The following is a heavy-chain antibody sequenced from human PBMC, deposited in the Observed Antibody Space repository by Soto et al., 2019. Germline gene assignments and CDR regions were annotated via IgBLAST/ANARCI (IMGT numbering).Heavy chain of an antibody. CDR3: ASHRGNTFGPYDD. V-gene: IGHV4-4*02. CDR2: IYHSGST. Sequence: SETLSLTCAVSGASISSGNWWSWVRQSPGKGLEWIGEIYHSGSTNHNPSLKSRVIISVDKSRNQFSLKLSSVTAADTAVYFCASHRGNTFGPYDDWGQGTQVT. D-gene: IGHD3-16*01. CDR1: GASISSGNW. J-gene: IGHJ4*01.